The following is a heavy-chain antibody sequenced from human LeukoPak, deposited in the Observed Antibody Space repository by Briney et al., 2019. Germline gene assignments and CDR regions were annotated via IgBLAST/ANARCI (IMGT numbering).Heavy chain of an antibody. Sequence: GGSLRLSCAAAGFTFSSYSMNWVRQAPGKGLEWVSYISSRSSTIYYADSVKGRFTISRDNAKNSLYLQMNSLRAEDTAVYYCARDPRASAYSGQGTPLTASS. J-gene: IGHJ4*02. CDR3: ARDPRASAY. V-gene: IGHV3-48*01. CDR2: ISSRSSTI. CDR1: GFTFSSYS.